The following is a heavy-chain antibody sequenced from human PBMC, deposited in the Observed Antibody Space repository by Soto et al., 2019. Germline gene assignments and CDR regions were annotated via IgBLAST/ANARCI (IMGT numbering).Heavy chain of an antibody. D-gene: IGHD6-13*01. J-gene: IGHJ6*02. Sequence: QVQLQESGPGLVKPSETLSLTCTVSGGSIRSYYWSWIQQPPGKGLEWIGYIYYSGSTNYNPSLKRRLTTSVDTSKNQFSLKLSSVTAADTAVYDCARRYSSSLDVWGQGTTVTVSS. CDR2: IYYSGST. CDR3: ARRYSSSLDV. V-gene: IGHV4-59*08. CDR1: GGSIRSYY.